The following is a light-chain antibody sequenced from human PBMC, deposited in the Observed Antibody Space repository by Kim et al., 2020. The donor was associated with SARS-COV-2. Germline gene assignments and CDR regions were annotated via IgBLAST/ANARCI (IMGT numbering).Light chain of an antibody. Sequence: SVSPGKTASTTCAGDRLVDKYACWYQQKPGQSPVLVIYQDSKRPSGLPERFSGSNSGNTATLTISGTQAMDEADYYCQAWDSSTVVFGGETQLTVL. CDR2: QDS. J-gene: IGLJ2*01. CDR3: QAWDSSTVV. V-gene: IGLV3-1*01. CDR1: RLVDKY.